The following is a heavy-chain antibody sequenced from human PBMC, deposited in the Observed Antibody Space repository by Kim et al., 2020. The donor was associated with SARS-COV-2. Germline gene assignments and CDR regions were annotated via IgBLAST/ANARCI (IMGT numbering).Heavy chain of an antibody. V-gene: IGHV1-18*01. D-gene: IGHD6-13*01. CDR1: GYTFTSYG. CDR3: ARDLRLGIAAAAYGMDV. Sequence: ASVKVSCKASGYTFTSYGISWVRQAPGQGLEWMGWISAYNGNTNYAQKLQGRVTMTTDTSTSTAYMELRSLRSDDTAVYYCARDLRLGIAAAAYGMDVWGQGTTVTVSS. J-gene: IGHJ6*02. CDR2: ISAYNGNT.